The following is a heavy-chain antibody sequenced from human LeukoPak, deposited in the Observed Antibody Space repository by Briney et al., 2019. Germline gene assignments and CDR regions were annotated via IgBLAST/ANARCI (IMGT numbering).Heavy chain of an antibody. CDR3: ARFYDSSGYYYGGTNWFDP. J-gene: IGHJ5*02. Sequence: GESLKISCKGSGYSFTSYWIGWVRQLPGKGLEGMGIIYPGDSDTRYSPSFQGQVTISADKSISTAYLQWSSLKASDTAMYYCARFYDSSGYYYGGTNWFDPWGQGTLVTVSS. CDR2: IYPGDSDT. V-gene: IGHV5-51*01. CDR1: GYSFTSYW. D-gene: IGHD3-22*01.